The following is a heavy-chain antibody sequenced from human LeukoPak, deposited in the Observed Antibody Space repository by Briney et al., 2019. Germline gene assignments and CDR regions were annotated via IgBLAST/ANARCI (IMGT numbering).Heavy chain of an antibody. CDR2: ISYDGSNK. D-gene: IGHD2-2*02. CDR1: GFTFSSYA. J-gene: IGHJ3*02. Sequence: GRSLRLSCAASGFTFSSYAMHWVRQAPGKGLEWVAVISYDGSNKYYADSVKGRFTISRDNSKNTLYLQMNSLRAEDTAVYYCAREGAGYCSSTGCYTEMGAFDIWGQGTMVTVSS. V-gene: IGHV3-30*01. CDR3: AREGAGYCSSTGCYTEMGAFDI.